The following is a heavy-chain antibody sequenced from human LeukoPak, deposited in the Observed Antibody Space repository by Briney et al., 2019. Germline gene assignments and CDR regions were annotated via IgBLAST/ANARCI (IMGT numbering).Heavy chain of an antibody. V-gene: IGHV3-30*02. CDR2: IGTDANDT. Sequence: GGSLRLSCAASGFNFSNYGMNCIRQTPGKRLVCVSFIGTDANDTRSGDSVKGRFAVSRDNSKSTSFLEMKRLPPQDTAIYYCENEDGTSDIWGQGTMVSVFS. CDR1: GFNFSNYG. CDR3: ENEDGTSDI. J-gene: IGHJ3*02.